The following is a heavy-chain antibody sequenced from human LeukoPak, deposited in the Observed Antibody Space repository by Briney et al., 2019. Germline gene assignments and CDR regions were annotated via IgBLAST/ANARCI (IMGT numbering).Heavy chain of an antibody. D-gene: IGHD3-9*01. CDR3: AKGDYDILTGYPLGFDY. V-gene: IGHV3-23*01. CDR2: ISGSADKT. Sequence: PGGSLRLSCAASGFTFSSLAMTWVREAPGKGLEWGSTISGSADKTYYTDPVMGRFTISRDNSKTTLYLQMNSLRAEDTAVYYCAKGDYDILTGYPLGFDYWGQGTLVTVSS. J-gene: IGHJ4*02. CDR1: GFTFSSLA.